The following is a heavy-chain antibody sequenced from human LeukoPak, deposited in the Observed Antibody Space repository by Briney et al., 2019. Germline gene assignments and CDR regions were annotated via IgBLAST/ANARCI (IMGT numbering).Heavy chain of an antibody. V-gene: IGHV3-30-3*01. CDR2: ISYDGSNK. CDR3: ARETPRRGETRDGYR. J-gene: IGHJ4*02. CDR1: GFTFSSYA. D-gene: IGHD5-24*01. Sequence: PGRSLRLSCAASGFTFSSYAMHWVRQAPGKGLEWVAVISYDGSNKYYADSVKGRFTISRDNSKNTLYLQMNSLRAEDTAVYYCARETPRRGETRDGYRWGQGTLVTVSS.